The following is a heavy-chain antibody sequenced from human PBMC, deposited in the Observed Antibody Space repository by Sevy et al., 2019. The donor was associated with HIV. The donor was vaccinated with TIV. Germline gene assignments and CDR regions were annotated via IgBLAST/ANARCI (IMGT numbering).Heavy chain of an antibody. D-gene: IGHD3-3*01. J-gene: IGHJ4*02. Sequence: GGSLRLSCAASGFTFNSYGMHWVRQAPGKGLEWVAVISYDGSNKYYADSVKGRFTISRDNSKNTLYLQMNSLRAEDTAVYYCAKDLGDFWSRGAWWGQGTLVTVSS. CDR2: ISYDGSNK. V-gene: IGHV3-30*18. CDR3: AKDLGDFWSRGAW. CDR1: GFTFNSYG.